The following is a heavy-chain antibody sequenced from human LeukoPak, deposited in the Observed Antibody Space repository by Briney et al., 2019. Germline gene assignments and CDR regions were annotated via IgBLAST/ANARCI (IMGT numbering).Heavy chain of an antibody. Sequence: GASVKVSCKASGDTFTSYGISWVRQAPGQGLEWMGWISAYNGNTNYAQKFQGRVTMTRDTSTSTVYMELSSLRSEDTAVYYCARDPTSMGFFDYWGQGTLVTVSS. D-gene: IGHD1-26*01. CDR1: GDTFTSYG. CDR3: ARDPTSMGFFDY. J-gene: IGHJ4*02. CDR2: ISAYNGNT. V-gene: IGHV1-18*01.